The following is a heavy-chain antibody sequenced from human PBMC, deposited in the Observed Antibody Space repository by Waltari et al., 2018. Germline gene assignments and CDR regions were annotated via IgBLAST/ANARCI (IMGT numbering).Heavy chain of an antibody. CDR2: MYYTGTA. CDR1: GASITTYS. Sequence: VQLQESCPGLVKPSETLSLTCTVSGASITTYSYRWTRQSPGKGLQWIGSMYYTGTAYYNPSLKSGVTISLDTSKNQFSLSLTSVTTADTAVYYCARDYPAAHVFDYWGQGTVVAVSS. V-gene: IGHV4-59*01. D-gene: IGHD2-15*01. CDR3: ARDYPAAHVFDY. J-gene: IGHJ4*02.